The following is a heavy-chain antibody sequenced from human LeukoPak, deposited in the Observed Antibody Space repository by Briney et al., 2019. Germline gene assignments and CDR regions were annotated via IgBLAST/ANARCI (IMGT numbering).Heavy chain of an antibody. CDR1: GYNFSNYW. J-gene: IGHJ4*02. CDR3: AKQIGGAGNDYFDG. V-gene: IGHV5-51*01. CDR2: IYPGDSDT. D-gene: IGHD6-19*01. Sequence: GSPLQFSSNASGYNFSNYWSGGVRPMRRKGLEWMGIIYPGDSDTRYCPSFQRHVTISADKSISTSFRQWSSLKASDTAMYFCAKQIGGAGNDYFDGWGQGTLVTVSS.